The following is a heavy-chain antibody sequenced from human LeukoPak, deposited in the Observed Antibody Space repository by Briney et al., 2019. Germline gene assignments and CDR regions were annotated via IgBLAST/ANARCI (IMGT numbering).Heavy chain of an antibody. CDR3: ARWEWLLRVGFDY. J-gene: IGHJ4*02. Sequence: PSETLSLTCTVSGGSISSSSYYWGWIRQPPGKGLEWIGSIYYSGSTYYNPSLKSRVTISVDTSKNQFSLKLSSVTAADTAVYYCARWEWLLRVGFDYWGQGTLVTVSS. CDR2: IYYSGST. D-gene: IGHD3-3*01. V-gene: IGHV4-39*01. CDR1: GGSISSSSYY.